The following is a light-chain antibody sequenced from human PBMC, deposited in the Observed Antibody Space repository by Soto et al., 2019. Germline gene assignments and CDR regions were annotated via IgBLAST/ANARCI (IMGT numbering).Light chain of an antibody. CDR2: KAS. J-gene: IGKJ4*01. CDR3: QQYNTYPLT. CDR1: QSISTW. Sequence: DIQMTQSPSTLSASVGDRVTITCRASQSISTWLAWYQQKPGKAPKLLIYKASSLERGVPSRFSGSGAGKEFTLTISSLQPDDFATYYCQQYNTYPLTFGGGTTVEIK. V-gene: IGKV1-5*03.